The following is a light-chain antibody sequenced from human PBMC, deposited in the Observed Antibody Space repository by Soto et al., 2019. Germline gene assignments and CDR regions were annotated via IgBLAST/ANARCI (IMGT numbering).Light chain of an antibody. CDR2: EGT. CDR3: CSYAGSGTLV. Sequence: QSALTQPASVSGSPGQSITISCTGTTSDVGRYNLVSWYQKHPGKAPKLMIYEGTKRPSGVSNRFSGSKSGNTASLTISGLQAEDEADYYCCSYAGSGTLVFGGGTQLTVL. V-gene: IGLV2-23*01. J-gene: IGLJ2*01. CDR1: TSDVGRYNL.